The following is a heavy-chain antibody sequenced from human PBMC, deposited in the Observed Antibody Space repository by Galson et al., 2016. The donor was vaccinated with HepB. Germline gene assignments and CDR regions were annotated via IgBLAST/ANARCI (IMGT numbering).Heavy chain of an antibody. CDR2: MNPNRGNT. CDR3: ARMAGY. J-gene: IGHJ4*02. V-gene: IGHV1-8*01. Sequence: SVKVSCKASGYTFTSFDINWVRQAPGQGLEWMGWMNPNRGNTAYARKFQGRVTMTRNTSISTAYMELSSLRSDDTAVYYCARMAGYWGQGTLVTVSS. D-gene: IGHD5-24*01. CDR1: GYTFTSFD.